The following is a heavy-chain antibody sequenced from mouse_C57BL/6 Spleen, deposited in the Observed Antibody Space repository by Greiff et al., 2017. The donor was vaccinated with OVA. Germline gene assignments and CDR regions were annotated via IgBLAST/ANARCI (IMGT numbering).Heavy chain of an antibody. CDR3: FYYYGSSYS. CDR1: GYAFSSSW. J-gene: IGHJ2*01. D-gene: IGHD1-1*01. CDR2: IYPGDGDT. V-gene: IGHV1-82*01. Sequence: VQLQQSGPELVKPGASVKISCKASGYAFSSSWMNWVKQRHGKGLEWIGRIYPGDGDTNYNGKFKGKATLTADKSSSTAYMQLSSLTSEDSAVYFCFYYYGSSYSWGQGTTLTVSS.